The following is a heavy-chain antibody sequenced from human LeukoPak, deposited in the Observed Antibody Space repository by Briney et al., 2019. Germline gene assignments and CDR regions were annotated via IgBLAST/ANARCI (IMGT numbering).Heavy chain of an antibody. CDR3: ARVPKAYYDILTATDDYYYMDV. J-gene: IGHJ6*03. V-gene: IGHV3-20*01. Sequence: GGSLRLSCAASGFTFDDYGMSWVRQAPGKGLEWVSGINWNGGSTGYADSVKGRFTISRDNAKNSLYLQMNSLRAEDTALYHCARVPKAYYDILTATDDYYYMDVWGKGTTVTVSS. CDR1: GFTFDDYG. D-gene: IGHD3-9*01. CDR2: INWNGGST.